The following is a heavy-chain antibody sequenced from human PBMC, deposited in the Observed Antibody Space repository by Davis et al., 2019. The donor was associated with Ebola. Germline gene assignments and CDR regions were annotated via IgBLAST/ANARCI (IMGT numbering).Heavy chain of an antibody. Sequence: SETLSLTCTVSGGSISTTSYYWSWIRQPPGKGLEWIGEITHSGSTNYNPSLKSRVTISVDTSKNQFSLKLSSVTAADTAVYYCARAALLWFREPPGPWGQGTLVTVSS. CDR3: ARAALLWFREPPGP. J-gene: IGHJ5*02. CDR1: GGSISTTSYY. CDR2: ITHSGST. V-gene: IGHV4-39*07. D-gene: IGHD3-10*01.